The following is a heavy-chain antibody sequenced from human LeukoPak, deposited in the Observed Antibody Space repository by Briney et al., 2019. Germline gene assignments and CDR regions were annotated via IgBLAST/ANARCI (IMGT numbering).Heavy chain of an antibody. V-gene: IGHV3-20*04. J-gene: IGHJ4*02. Sequence: GGSLRLSCAASGFTLADYGMSWVRQAPGKGLEWVSGIDWHGDRTGYADSVKGRFTISRDNAKNSPYLQMNSLRAEDTALYYCARSGYYGSGSYSDYWGQGTLVTVSS. D-gene: IGHD3-10*01. CDR3: ARSGYYGSGSYSDY. CDR1: GFTLADYG. CDR2: IDWHGDRT.